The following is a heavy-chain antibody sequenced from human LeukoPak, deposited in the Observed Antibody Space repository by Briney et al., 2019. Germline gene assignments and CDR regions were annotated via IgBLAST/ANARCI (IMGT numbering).Heavy chain of an antibody. CDR2: ITGSGGST. CDR3: TSYGYSGSYLAGSGDY. J-gene: IGHJ4*02. Sequence: GGSLRLSCAASGFTFSTYGMSWVRQAPGKGLEWAAAITGSGGSTFYADSVKGRFTISRDNSKNTLYLQMNSLKTEDTAVYYCTSYGYSGSYLAGSGDYWGQGTLVTVSS. V-gene: IGHV3-23*01. CDR1: GFTFSTYG. D-gene: IGHD1-26*01.